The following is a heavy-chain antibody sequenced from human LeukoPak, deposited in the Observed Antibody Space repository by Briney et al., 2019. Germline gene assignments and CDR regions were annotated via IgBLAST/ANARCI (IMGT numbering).Heavy chain of an antibody. Sequence: GRSLRLSCAASGFTFSSHAMDWVRQAPGKGLEWVSSISSSSSYIYYADSVKGRFTISRDNAKNSLYLQMNSLRAEDTAVYYCARTAVVVPAAIQYYYYFDYWGQGTLVTASS. D-gene: IGHD2-2*02. CDR2: ISSSSSYI. V-gene: IGHV3-21*01. CDR1: GFTFSSHA. J-gene: IGHJ4*02. CDR3: ARTAVVVPAAIQYYYYFDY.